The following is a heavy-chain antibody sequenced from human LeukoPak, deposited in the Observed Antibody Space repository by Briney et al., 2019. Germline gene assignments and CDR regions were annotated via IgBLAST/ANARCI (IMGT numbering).Heavy chain of an antibody. Sequence: PSETLSLTCTVSGGSISSYYWSWIRQPPGKGLEWIGYIYYSGSTNYNPSLKSRVTISVDTSKNQFSLKLSSVTAADTAVYYCARGLGARGWGTEANNWFDPWGQGTLVTVSS. V-gene: IGHV4-59*01. J-gene: IGHJ5*02. CDR1: GGSISSYY. CDR3: ARGLGARGWGTEANNWFDP. D-gene: IGHD1-26*01. CDR2: IYYSGST.